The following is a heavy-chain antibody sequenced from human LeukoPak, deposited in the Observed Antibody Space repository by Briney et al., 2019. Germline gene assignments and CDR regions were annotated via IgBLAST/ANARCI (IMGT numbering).Heavy chain of an antibody. CDR1: RYTFTGYY. J-gene: IGHJ4*02. CDR3: ARVLIPGLYRCGW. Sequence: ASVTDSCKASRYTFTGYYMHWVRPAPGQGGEWMGWINPKSGGTNYAQKFQCGDTMTRESSICRDYAEQTRLRSDDTVVYYGARVLIPGLYRCGWWCQGTLVTVSS. CDR2: INPKSGGT. D-gene: IGHD6-19*01. V-gene: IGHV1-2*02.